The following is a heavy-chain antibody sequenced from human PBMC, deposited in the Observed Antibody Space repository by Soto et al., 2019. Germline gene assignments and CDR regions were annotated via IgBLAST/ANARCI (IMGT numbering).Heavy chain of an antibody. J-gene: IGHJ4*02. V-gene: IGHV1-18*01. CDR1: GYTFTSYG. CDR2: TSAYNGNT. CDR3: ARERLDYGDYVDFDY. Sequence: WASVKVSCKASGYTFTSYGISWVRQAPGQGLEWMGWTSAYNGNTNYAQKLQGRVTMTTDTSTSTAYMELRSLRSDDTAVYYCARERLDYGDYVDFDYWGQGTLVTVSS. D-gene: IGHD4-17*01.